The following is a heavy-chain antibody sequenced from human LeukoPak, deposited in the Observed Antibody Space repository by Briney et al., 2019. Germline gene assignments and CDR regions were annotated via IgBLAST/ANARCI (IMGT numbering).Heavy chain of an antibody. V-gene: IGHV3-23*01. CDR2: ISGSGGST. CDR1: GFTFSSYA. D-gene: IGHD3-22*01. CDR3: AKESFSHYYDSSGYFDY. J-gene: IGHJ4*02. Sequence: GGSLRLSCAASGFTFSSYAMSWVRQAPGKGLEWVSAISGSGGSTYYADSVKGRFTISRDNPKNTLYLQMNSLRAEDTAVYYCAKESFSHYYDSSGYFDYWGQGTLVTVSS.